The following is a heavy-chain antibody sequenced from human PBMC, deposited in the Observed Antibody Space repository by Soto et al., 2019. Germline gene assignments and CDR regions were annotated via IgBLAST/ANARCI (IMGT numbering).Heavy chain of an antibody. CDR1: GFTFSSYE. J-gene: IGHJ4*02. V-gene: IGHV3-48*03. D-gene: IGHD6-19*01. CDR2: ISSSGSTI. Sequence: PGGSLRLSCAASGFTFSSYEMNWVRQAPGKGLEWVSYISSSGSTIYYADSVKGRFTISRGNAKNSLYLQMNSLRAEDTAVYYCARGQQWLALGDYWGQGTLVTVSS. CDR3: ARGQQWLALGDY.